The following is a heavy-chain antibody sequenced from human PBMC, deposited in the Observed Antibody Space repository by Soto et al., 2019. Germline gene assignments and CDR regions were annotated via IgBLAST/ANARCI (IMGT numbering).Heavy chain of an antibody. J-gene: IGHJ4*02. CDR1: GFSLSNARMG. V-gene: IGHV2-26*01. Sequence: QVTLKESGPVLVKPTETLTLTCTVSGFSLSNARMGVSWIRQPPGKALEWLAHIFSNDEKSYSTSLKSRLTISKDTSKSQVVLTMTNVDPMDTTTYYCARGSRYSYGYRITFDYWGQGTLVTVSS. CDR2: IFSNDEK. D-gene: IGHD5-18*01. CDR3: ARGSRYSYGYRITFDY.